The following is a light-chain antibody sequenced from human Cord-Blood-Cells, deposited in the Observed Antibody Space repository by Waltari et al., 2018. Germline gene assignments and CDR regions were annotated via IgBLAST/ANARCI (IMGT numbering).Light chain of an antibody. J-gene: IGKJ1*01. Sequence: EIVLTQSPGTLSLSPGERATLPCRASQSVSSSYLAWYQQKPGQAPRLLIYGASSRATGIPDRFSGSVSGTDFTLTISRLEPEDFAVYYCQQYGSSPWTFGQGTKVEIK. CDR3: QQYGSSPWT. V-gene: IGKV3-20*01. CDR1: QSVSSSY. CDR2: GAS.